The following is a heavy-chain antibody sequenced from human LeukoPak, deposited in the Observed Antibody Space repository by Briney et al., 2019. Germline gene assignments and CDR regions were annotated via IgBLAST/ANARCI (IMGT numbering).Heavy chain of an antibody. Sequence: GGSLRLFCAASGFTFSSCAMHWVRQAPGKGLEWVTLISYDGSNKYYADSVKGRFTISRDDSKNTLYLQMNSLRAEDTAVYYCARDYGDYGGIDYWGQGTLVTVSS. D-gene: IGHD4-17*01. CDR2: ISYDGSNK. CDR1: GFTFSSCA. V-gene: IGHV3-30-3*01. CDR3: ARDYGDYGGIDY. J-gene: IGHJ4*02.